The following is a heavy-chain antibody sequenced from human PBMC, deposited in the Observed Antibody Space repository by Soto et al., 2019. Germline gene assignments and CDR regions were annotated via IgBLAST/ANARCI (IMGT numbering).Heavy chain of an antibody. D-gene: IGHD1-20*01. CDR2: IYYSGIT. Sequence: QVQLQESGPGLVKPSETLSLTCTVSGGSISSYYWSWIRQPPGKGLEWIGYIYYSGITNYNPSLKSRVTISVDTSTNQFSLKLSSVTAAATAVYYCARYKSNYYYGMDVWGQGTTVTVSS. CDR1: GGSISSYY. J-gene: IGHJ6*02. V-gene: IGHV4-59*01. CDR3: ARYKSNYYYGMDV.